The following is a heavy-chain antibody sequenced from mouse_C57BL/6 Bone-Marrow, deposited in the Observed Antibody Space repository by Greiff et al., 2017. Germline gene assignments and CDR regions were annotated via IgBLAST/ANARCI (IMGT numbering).Heavy chain of an antibody. CDR1: GYTFTDYY. CDR2: IYPGSGNT. CDR3: GIDYDDAMDY. Sequence: VQRVESGPELVKPGASVKISCKASGYTFTDYYINWVKQRPGQGLEWIGWIYPGSGNTTYNEKFKGKATLTVDTSSSTAYMQLSSLTSEDSAVYFFGIDYDDAMDYWGQGTSVTVSS. V-gene: IGHV1-84*01. D-gene: IGHD2-4*01. J-gene: IGHJ4*01.